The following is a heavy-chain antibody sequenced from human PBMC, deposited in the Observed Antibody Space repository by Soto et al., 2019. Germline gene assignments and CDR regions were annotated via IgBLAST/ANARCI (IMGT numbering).Heavy chain of an antibody. D-gene: IGHD3-9*01. CDR2: IYPGDSDT. J-gene: IGHJ6*02. CDR3: ARQLDYDILTGYYTDYYYGMDV. V-gene: IGHV5-51*01. Sequence: GESLKISCKGSGYSFTSYWIGWVRQMPGKGLEWMGIIYPGDSDTRYSPSFQGQVTISADKSIGTAYLQWSSLKASDTAMYYCARQLDYDILTGYYTDYYYGMDVWGQGTTVTVSS. CDR1: GYSFTSYW.